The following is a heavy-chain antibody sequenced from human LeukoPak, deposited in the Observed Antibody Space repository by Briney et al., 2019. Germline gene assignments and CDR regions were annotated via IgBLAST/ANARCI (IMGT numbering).Heavy chain of an antibody. CDR1: GFTFSSYW. Sequence: GGSLRLSCAASGFTFSSYWMTWVRQGPGKGLEWVATIDQVGSEKYYVDSVKGRFNISRDNAKNSLYLQMNSLRAEDTAVYYCARDALGYCSGGRCYSPFDFWGQGTLVTVSS. D-gene: IGHD2-15*01. CDR3: ARDALGYCSGGRCYSPFDF. J-gene: IGHJ4*02. CDR2: IDQVGSEK. V-gene: IGHV3-7*05.